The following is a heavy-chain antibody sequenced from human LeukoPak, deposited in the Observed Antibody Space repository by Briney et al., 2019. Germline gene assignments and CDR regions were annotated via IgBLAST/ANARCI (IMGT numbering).Heavy chain of an antibody. CDR2: ISDSGGST. CDR1: GFTFSTYV. CDR3: GRYYVMDV. J-gene: IGHJ6*02. V-gene: IGHV3-23*01. Sequence: PGGSLRLSCAASGFTFSTYVMNWVRQAPGKGLEWVSTISDSGGSTYYADSVRGRFTISRDNSKSTLYLQMNRLRAEDTAVYYCGRYYVMDVWGQGTSVTVSS.